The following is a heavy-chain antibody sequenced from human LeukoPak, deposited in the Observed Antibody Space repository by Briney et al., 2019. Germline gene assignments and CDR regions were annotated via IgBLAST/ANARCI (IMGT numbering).Heavy chain of an antibody. CDR3: ARVGSYYDMDV. Sequence: GGSLRLSCAASGFTFDDYAMHWVRHAPGKGLEWVSGISWNSGSIGYADSVKGRFTISRDIFQNTLYLQMNNLRAEDTAVYYCARVGSYYDMDVWGQGTTVTVSS. CDR1: GFTFDDYA. J-gene: IGHJ6*02. CDR2: ISWNSGSI. D-gene: IGHD3-10*01. V-gene: IGHV3-9*01.